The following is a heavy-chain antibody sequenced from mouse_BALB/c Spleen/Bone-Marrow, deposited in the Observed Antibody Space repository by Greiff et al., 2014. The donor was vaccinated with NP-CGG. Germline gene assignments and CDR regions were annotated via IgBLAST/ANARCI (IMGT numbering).Heavy chain of an antibody. J-gene: IGHJ3*01. V-gene: IGHV14-3*02. D-gene: IGHD2-14*01. CDR2: IDPANGNT. CDR3: ATYYRYDRRFAY. CDR1: GFNIKDTY. Sequence: VQLKQSGAELVKPWASVKLSCTASGFNIKDTYMHWVKQRPEQGLEWIGRIDPANGNTKYDPKFQGKATITADTSSNTAYLQLSSLTSEDTAVYYCATYYRYDRRFAYWGQGTLVTVSA.